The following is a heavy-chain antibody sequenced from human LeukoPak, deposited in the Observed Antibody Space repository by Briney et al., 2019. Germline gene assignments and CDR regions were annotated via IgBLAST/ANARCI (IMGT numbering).Heavy chain of an antibody. V-gene: IGHV4-34*01. Sequence: SETLSLTCAVYGASFSVNNWIWIRQPPGKGLEWIGEINHSGAITYKPSLKSRLTISADTSKNQFSLKLSSVTAADTAVYYCARYCGSENYCISYWGQGTLVTVSS. CDR3: ARYCGSENYCISY. CDR1: GASFSVNN. D-gene: IGHD3-10*01. CDR2: INHSGAI. J-gene: IGHJ4*01.